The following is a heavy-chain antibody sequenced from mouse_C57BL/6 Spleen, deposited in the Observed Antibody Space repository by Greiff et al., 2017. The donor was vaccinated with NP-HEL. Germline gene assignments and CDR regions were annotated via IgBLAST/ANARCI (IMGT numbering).Heavy chain of an antibody. CDR1: GYSITSGYY. V-gene: IGHV3-6*01. Sequence: EVKLQQSGPGLVKPSQSLSLTCSVTGYSITSGYYWNWIRQFPGNKLEWMGYISYDGSNNYNPSLKNRISITRDTSKNQFFLKLNSVTTEDTATYYCARYLELELLYWYFDVWGTGTTVTVSS. J-gene: IGHJ1*03. CDR3: ARYLELELLYWYFDV. CDR2: ISYDGSN. D-gene: IGHD1-1*01.